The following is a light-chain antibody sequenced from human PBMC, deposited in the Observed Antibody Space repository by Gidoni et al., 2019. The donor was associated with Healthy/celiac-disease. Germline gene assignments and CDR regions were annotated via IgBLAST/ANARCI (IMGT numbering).Light chain of an antibody. CDR2: SNN. CDR3: AAWDDSLNGSWV. CDR1: SSNIGSNT. V-gene: IGLV1-44*01. J-gene: IGLJ3*02. Sequence: QSVLTQPPSASGTPGQSVTISCSGSSSNIGSNTVNWYQQLPGTAPKLLIYSNNQRPSGVPDRFSGSKSGTSASLAISGLQSEDEADYYCAAWDDSLNGSWVFGGGTKLT.